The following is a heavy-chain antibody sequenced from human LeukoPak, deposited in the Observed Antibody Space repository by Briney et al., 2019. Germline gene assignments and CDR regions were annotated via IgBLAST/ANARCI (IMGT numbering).Heavy chain of an antibody. D-gene: IGHD7-27*01. V-gene: IGHV4-59*08. J-gene: IGHJ4*02. CDR3: ARRSGLTGTFDY. Sequence: SETLSLTCTVSGGSISTYYWSWIRQPPGKGLEWIGYFYYSGSTNYNPPLKSRVTMSVDTSKNQFSLKLSSVTAADTAVYYCARRSGLTGTFDYWGQGTLVTVSS. CDR2: FYYSGST. CDR1: GGSISTYY.